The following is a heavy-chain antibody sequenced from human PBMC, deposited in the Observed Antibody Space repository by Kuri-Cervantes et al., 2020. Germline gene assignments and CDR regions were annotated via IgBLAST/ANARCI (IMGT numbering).Heavy chain of an antibody. Sequence: GSLRLSCTVSGGSISSYYWSWIRQPPGKGLEWIGEINHSGSTNYNPSLKSRVTISVDTSKNQFSLKLSSVTAADTAVYYCARVKISGSYQRGYYFDYWGQGTLVTVSS. D-gene: IGHD1-26*01. CDR1: GGSISSYY. CDR2: INHSGST. CDR3: ARVKISGSYQRGYYFDY. V-gene: IGHV4-34*01. J-gene: IGHJ4*02.